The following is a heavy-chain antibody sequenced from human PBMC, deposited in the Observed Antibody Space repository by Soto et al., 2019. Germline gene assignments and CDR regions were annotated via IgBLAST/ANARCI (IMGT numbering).Heavy chain of an antibody. CDR1: GGSFSGYY. Sequence: PSETLSLTCAVYGGSFSGYYWNWIRQPPGKGLEWIGEIDHSGYTNYNPSLKSRVTISVDTSKNQFSLRLTSVTAADTAVYYCARVRDWFDHWGQGTLVTSPQ. V-gene: IGHV4-34*01. CDR3: ARVRDWFDH. CDR2: IDHSGYT. J-gene: IGHJ5*02. D-gene: IGHD3-3*01.